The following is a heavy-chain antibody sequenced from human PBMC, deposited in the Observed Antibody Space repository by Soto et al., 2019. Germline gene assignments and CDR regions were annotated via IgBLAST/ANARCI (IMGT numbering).Heavy chain of an antibody. J-gene: IGHJ6*03. V-gene: IGHV4-59*01. CDR3: ARSHQLLSYYYYYMDV. CDR1: GGSISSYY. Sequence: SETLSLTCTVSGGSISSYYWSWIRQPPGKGLEWIGYIYYSGSTNSNPSLKSRVTISVDTSKNQFSLKLSSVTAADTAVYYCARSHQLLSYYYYYMDVWGKGTTVTVSS. CDR2: IYYSGST. D-gene: IGHD2-2*01.